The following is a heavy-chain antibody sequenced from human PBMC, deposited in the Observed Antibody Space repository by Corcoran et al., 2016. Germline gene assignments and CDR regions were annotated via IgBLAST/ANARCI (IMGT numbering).Heavy chain of an antibody. J-gene: IGHJ6*02. D-gene: IGHD2-15*01. CDR1: GFTFSSYS. CDR3: ARDCSGGSCYSARGYYYYYGMDV. V-gene: IGHV3-21*01. Sequence: EVQLVESGGGLVKPGGSLRLSCAASGFTFSSYSMNWVRQAPGKGLEWVSSISSSSSYIYYADSVKGRFTISRDNAKNSLYLQMNSLRAEDTAVYYCARDCSGGSCYSARGYYYYYGMDVWGQGTTVTVSS. CDR2: ISSSSSYI.